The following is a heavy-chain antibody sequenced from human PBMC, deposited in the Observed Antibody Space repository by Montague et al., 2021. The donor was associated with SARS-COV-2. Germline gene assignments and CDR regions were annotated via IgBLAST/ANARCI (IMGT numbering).Heavy chain of an antibody. V-gene: IGHV4-39*01. D-gene: IGHD3-22*01. CDR1: GGSISSSSYY. CDR2: IYYSGST. CDR3: ASPTYYYDSSGSDAFDI. J-gene: IGHJ3*02. Sequence: SETLSLTCTVSGGSISSSSYYWGWLRQPPGKGLEWIGSIYYSGSTHYNPSLKSRVTISVDTSKNQFSLKLSSVAAADTAVYYCASPTYYYDSSGSDAFDIWGQGTMVTVSS.